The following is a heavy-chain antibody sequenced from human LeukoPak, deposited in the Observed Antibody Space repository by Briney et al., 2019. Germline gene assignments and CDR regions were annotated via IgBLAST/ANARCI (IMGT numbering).Heavy chain of an antibody. J-gene: IGHJ4*02. V-gene: IGHV4-4*07. CDR1: GGSISSYY. Sequence: SETLSRTCTVSGGSISSYYWSWIRQPAGKGLEWIGRIYTSGSTNYNPSLNSRVTMSVDTSKNQFSLKLSSVTAADTAVYYCARDQEWLVIDYWGQGTLVTVSS. D-gene: IGHD6-19*01. CDR2: IYTSGST. CDR3: ARDQEWLVIDY.